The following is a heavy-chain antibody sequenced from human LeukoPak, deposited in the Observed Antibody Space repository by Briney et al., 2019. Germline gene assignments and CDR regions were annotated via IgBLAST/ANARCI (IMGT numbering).Heavy chain of an antibody. CDR2: IYSGGST. D-gene: IGHD1-1*01. V-gene: IGHV3-53*01. CDR1: GFTVSNNY. J-gene: IGHJ4*02. CDR3: ARVPGYN. Sequence: GGSLRLSCAASGFTVSNNYMSWVRQAPGKGLEWVSVIYSGGSTYYADSVKGRFTISRDNSKNTPYLQMNGLKAEDTAVYYCARVPGYNWGQGTLVTVSS.